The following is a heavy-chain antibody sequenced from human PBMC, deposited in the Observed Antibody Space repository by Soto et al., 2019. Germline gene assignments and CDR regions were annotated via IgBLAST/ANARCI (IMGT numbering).Heavy chain of an antibody. J-gene: IGHJ4*02. D-gene: IGHD3-22*01. CDR1: GGTFSSYA. CDR3: ARATRDNYYDSSVYWY. Sequence: QVQLVQSGAEVKKPGSSVKASCKASGGTFSSYAISWVRQAPGQGLEWMGRIIPIFGTANYAQKFQGRVTITADKSTSTAYMELSSLRSDDTAVYYCARATRDNYYDSSVYWYWGQGTLVTVS. V-gene: IGHV1-69*06. CDR2: IIPIFGTA.